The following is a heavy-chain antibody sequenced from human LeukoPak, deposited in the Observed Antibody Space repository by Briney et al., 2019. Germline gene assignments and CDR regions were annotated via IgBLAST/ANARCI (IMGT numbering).Heavy chain of an antibody. Sequence: PGGSLRLSCAASGFTFDEYAVTWVRQAPGKGLEWVSLVNWDGSRTYYADSVRGRFTISRDNSKMSLYLQMNSLSAEDTAFYYCAKDTAATVTKGYYFDYWGQGTLVTVSS. J-gene: IGHJ4*02. V-gene: IGHV3-43D*03. D-gene: IGHD4-17*01. CDR3: AKDTAATVTKGYYFDY. CDR2: VNWDGSRT. CDR1: GFTFDEYA.